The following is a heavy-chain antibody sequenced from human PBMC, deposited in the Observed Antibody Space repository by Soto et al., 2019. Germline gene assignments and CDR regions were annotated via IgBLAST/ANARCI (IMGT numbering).Heavy chain of an antibody. V-gene: IGHV4-30-2*01. J-gene: IGHJ4*02. CDR2: IYHSGST. CDR3: ARCRSGYGDY. Sequence: PSETLSLTCAVSGGSISSGGYSWSWIRQPPGKGLEWMGCIYHSGSTYYNPSLKSRVTISVDRSKNQFSLKLCSVTAADTAVYYCARCRSGYGDYWGQGTLVTVTS. D-gene: IGHD5-12*01. CDR1: GGSISSGGYS.